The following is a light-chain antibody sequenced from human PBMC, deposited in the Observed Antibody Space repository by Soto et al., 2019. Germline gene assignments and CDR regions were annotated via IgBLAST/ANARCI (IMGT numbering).Light chain of an antibody. Sequence: DIQMTQSPSSLSASVGDRFTITCQASQNINNYLNWYQQKPGRDPKLLIYDASNLEAGVPSRFRGSGSGTDFTFTISRLQPEDIATYYCQQYENLPTFGQGTRLEIK. CDR2: DAS. CDR1: QNINNY. V-gene: IGKV1-33*01. J-gene: IGKJ5*01. CDR3: QQYENLPT.